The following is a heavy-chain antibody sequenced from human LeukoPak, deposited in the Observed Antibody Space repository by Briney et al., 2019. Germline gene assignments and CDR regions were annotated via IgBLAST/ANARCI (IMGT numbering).Heavy chain of an antibody. V-gene: IGHV3-43*02. J-gene: IGHJ6*02. CDR2: ISGDGGST. CDR3: AKAHNWNYYYGMDV. CDR1: GFTFDDYA. Sequence: GGSLRLSCAASGFTFDDYAMHWVRQAPGKGLEWVSLISGDGGSTYYADSVKGRFTISRDNSKNSLYLQMNSLRTEDTALHYCAKAHNWNYYYGMDVWGQGTTVTVSS. D-gene: IGHD1-20*01.